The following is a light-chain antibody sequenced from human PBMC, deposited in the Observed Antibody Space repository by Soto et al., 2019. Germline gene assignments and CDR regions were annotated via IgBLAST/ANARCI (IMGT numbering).Light chain of an antibody. CDR1: QTISSY. Sequence: DIQMTQSPSSLSASVGDRVTITCRASQTISSYLNWYQQIPGKAPKLLIYAASSLLSGVPSRFSGSGSGTNFPLTISSLQPEDFATYYCQQSFRAPPYTFGQGTKLDIK. CDR3: QQSFRAPPYT. CDR2: AAS. V-gene: IGKV1-39*01. J-gene: IGKJ2*01.